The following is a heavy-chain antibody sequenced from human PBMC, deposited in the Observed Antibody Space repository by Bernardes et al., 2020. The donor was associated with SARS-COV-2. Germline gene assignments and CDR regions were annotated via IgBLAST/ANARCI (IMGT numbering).Heavy chain of an antibody. CDR3: ASGNYYDSSGYVA. D-gene: IGHD3-22*01. V-gene: IGHV4-39*07. CDR1: GDSINSASYR. J-gene: IGHJ5*02. Sequence: SETLSLTCSVSGDSINSASYRWGWIRQAPGKGLEWIGSLSYGGSTNYNPSLKSRVTISVDTSKNQFSLKLSSVTAADTAVYYCASGNYYDSSGYVAWGQGTLVTVSS. CDR2: LSYGGST.